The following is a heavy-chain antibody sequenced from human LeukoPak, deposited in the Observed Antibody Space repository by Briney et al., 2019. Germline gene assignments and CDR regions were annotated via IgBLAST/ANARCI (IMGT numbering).Heavy chain of an antibody. D-gene: IGHD4-17*01. J-gene: IGHJ4*02. CDR3: ARGENYGDYVDYFDY. CDR1: GFTFNSYA. CDR2: ISYDGSNK. Sequence: GGSLRLSCAASGFTFNSYAMHWVRQAPGKGLEWVAVISYDGSNKYYADSVKGRFTISRDNSKNTLCLQMNSLRAEDTAVYYCARGENYGDYVDYFDYWGQGTLVTVSS. V-gene: IGHV3-30-3*01.